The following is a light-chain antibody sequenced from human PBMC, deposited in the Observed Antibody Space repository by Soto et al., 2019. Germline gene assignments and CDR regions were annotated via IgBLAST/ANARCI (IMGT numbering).Light chain of an antibody. CDR2: EVN. Sequence: QSALTQPASVSGSPGQSITISCTGTRSDVGNYDLVSWYQQHPGKAPQPMNYEVNKRPAGGSNRFSGSKSGNTASLTIARLQTEDEADYYCCSYAGSDTWAFGGGTKLTVL. CDR1: RSDVGNYDL. V-gene: IGLV2-23*02. CDR3: CSYAGSDTWA. J-gene: IGLJ3*02.